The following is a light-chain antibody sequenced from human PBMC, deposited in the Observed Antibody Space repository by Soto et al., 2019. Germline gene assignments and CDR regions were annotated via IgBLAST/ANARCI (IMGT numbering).Light chain of an antibody. Sequence: DIRMTQSPSSLSASVGDRVTITCRAIQDSSNYLAWYQQKPGKVPKLLIYAASTLQSVVPSRLSGSGSGTDFTLTISSLQPEDVATYYCQKYNSAPRAFGGGTKVEIK. CDR3: QKYNSAPRA. J-gene: IGKJ4*01. CDR1: QDSSNY. V-gene: IGKV1-27*01. CDR2: AAS.